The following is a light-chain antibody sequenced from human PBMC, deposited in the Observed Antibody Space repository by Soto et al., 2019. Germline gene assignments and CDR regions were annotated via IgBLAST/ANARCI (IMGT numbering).Light chain of an antibody. V-gene: IGLV1-40*01. CDR3: QSYDSSLTVV. J-gene: IGLJ2*01. CDR1: SSNIGAGYD. CDR2: GNT. Sequence: QLVLTQPPSVSGAPGQRVTISCTGSSSNIGAGYDVHWYQQFPGTTPKFLIYGNTNRPSGVPDRFSASKSGTSASLDITGLQAEDEAEYFCQSYDSSLTVVFGGGIKLTVL.